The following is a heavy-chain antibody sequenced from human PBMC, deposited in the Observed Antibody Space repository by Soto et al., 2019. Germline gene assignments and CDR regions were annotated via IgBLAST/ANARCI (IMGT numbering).Heavy chain of an antibody. CDR1: GFSFTSYW. Sequence: PGESLKISCKGSGFSFTSYWISWARQMPGKGLEWMGRIDPSDSYTNYSPSFQGHVTFSVDKSITTAYLQWSSLKASDTAMYYCARHYYDSSGYYRYWGQGTLVTVSS. CDR3: ARHYYDSSGYYRY. V-gene: IGHV5-10-1*01. CDR2: IDPSDSYT. J-gene: IGHJ4*02. D-gene: IGHD3-22*01.